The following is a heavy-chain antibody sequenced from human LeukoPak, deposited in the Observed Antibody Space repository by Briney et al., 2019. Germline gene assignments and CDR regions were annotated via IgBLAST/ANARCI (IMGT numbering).Heavy chain of an antibody. J-gene: IGHJ4*02. V-gene: IGHV3-15*01. Sequence: GGSLRLSCAAPGFTFNNAWMSWVRQAPGKGLEWVGRIKSKTDGGKTDYAAPVKGRFTISRDDSKNTLYLQMNSLKTEDTAVYYCTTVSTGGSSSWHYFDYWGQGTLVTVSS. CDR2: IKSKTDGGKT. CDR3: TTVSTGGSSSWHYFDY. D-gene: IGHD6-13*01. CDR1: GFTFNNAW.